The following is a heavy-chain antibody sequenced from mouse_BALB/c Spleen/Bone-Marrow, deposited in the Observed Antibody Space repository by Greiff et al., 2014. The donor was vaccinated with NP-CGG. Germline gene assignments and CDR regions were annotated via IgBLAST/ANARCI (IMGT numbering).Heavy chain of an antibody. Sequence: EVMLVESGGGLVQPGGSLRLSCATSGFTFTDYYMSWVRQPPGKALEWLGFIRNKANGYTTEYSASVKGRFTISRDNSQSILHLQMNTLRAEDSATYYCARDRGGLLHDYWGQGTTLTVSS. CDR3: ARDRGGLLHDY. J-gene: IGHJ2*01. V-gene: IGHV7-3*02. CDR2: IRNKANGYTT. CDR1: GFTFTDYY. D-gene: IGHD1-1*01.